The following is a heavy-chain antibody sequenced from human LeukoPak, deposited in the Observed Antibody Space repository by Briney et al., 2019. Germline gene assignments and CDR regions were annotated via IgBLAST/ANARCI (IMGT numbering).Heavy chain of an antibody. CDR3: ARLASLVAAAAHY. D-gene: IGHD6-13*01. V-gene: IGHV1-18*01. Sequence: ASVKVSCKASGYTFTSYGIIWVRQAPGKGLEWMGWISGYNGNTNYAQKVQGRVTMTTDTSSSTACMEVRSLRSDDTAVYYCARLASLVAAAAHYWGQGTLVTVSS. CDR1: GYTFTSYG. J-gene: IGHJ4*02. CDR2: ISGYNGNT.